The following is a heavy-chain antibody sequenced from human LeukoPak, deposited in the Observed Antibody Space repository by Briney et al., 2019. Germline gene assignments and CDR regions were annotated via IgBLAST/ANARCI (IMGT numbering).Heavy chain of an antibody. D-gene: IGHD6-13*01. CDR2: IIPIFGTA. V-gene: IGHV1-69*13. CDR1: GGTFSSYA. J-gene: IGHJ5*02. Sequence: ASVKVSCKASGGTFSSYAISWVRQAPGQGLEWMGGIIPIFGTANYAQKFQGRVTITADESTSTAYMELSSLRSEDTAVYYCAREGGIAAVDWVQKKRGVWFDPWGQGTLVTVSS. CDR3: AREGGIAAVDWVQKKRGVWFDP.